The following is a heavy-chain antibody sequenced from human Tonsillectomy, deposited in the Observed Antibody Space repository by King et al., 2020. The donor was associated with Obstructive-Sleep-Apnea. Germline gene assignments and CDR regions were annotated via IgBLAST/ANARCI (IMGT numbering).Heavy chain of an antibody. CDR1: GFTFSSFW. Sequence: VQLVESGGGLVQRGGSLRLSCAASGFTFSSFWMSWVRQAPGKGLEWVANIKQDGSERYYVDSVKGRFTISRDNANNALYLQMNSLRAEDTAVYYCAREAEEWLVVSHFDYWGQGTQVTVSS. D-gene: IGHD6-19*01. CDR3: AREAEEWLVVSHFDY. V-gene: IGHV3-7*03. J-gene: IGHJ4*02. CDR2: IKQDGSER.